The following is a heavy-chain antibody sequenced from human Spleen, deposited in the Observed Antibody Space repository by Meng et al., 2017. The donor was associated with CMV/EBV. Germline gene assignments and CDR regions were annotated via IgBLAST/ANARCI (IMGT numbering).Heavy chain of an antibody. CDR1: GLTFSDYA. Sequence: GGSLRLSCTASGLTFSDYAMSWVRQAPGKGLEWVSVISGGGVTTYSADSVKGRFTISRDNSKNTLHLQMNSLRAEDTAVYYCTNHLEWLLNLQAFEYWGQGTLVTVSS. CDR2: ISGGGVTT. V-gene: IGHV3-23*01. D-gene: IGHD3-3*01. J-gene: IGHJ4*02. CDR3: TNHLEWLLNLQAFEY.